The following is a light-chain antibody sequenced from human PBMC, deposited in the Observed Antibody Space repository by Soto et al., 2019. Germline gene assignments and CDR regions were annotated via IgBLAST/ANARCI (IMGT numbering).Light chain of an antibody. Sequence: ETVLTQSPGTLSLSPGEGATLSCRASQSITSNYLAWYQQKPGQAPRLLIYGASSRATGIPDRFSGSGSGTDFTLTISRPEPEDFAVYYCQQYGSSPLTFGQGTKVDIK. CDR2: GAS. J-gene: IGKJ1*01. V-gene: IGKV3-20*01. CDR3: QQYGSSPLT. CDR1: QSITSNY.